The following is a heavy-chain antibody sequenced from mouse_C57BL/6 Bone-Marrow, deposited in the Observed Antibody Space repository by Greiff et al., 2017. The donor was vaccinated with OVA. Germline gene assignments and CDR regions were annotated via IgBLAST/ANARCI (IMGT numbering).Heavy chain of an antibody. CDR1: GFNFKDYY. CDR2: IDPENGDT. Sequence: EVQLQQSGAELVRPGASVKLSCTASGFNFKDYYMHWVKERPEQGLEWIGWIDPENGDTEYASKFQGKATITADTSSKTVYLQLSSLTSEDTAVYYCTTYRYWGQGTTLTVSS. CDR3: TTYRY. J-gene: IGHJ2*01. V-gene: IGHV14-4*01.